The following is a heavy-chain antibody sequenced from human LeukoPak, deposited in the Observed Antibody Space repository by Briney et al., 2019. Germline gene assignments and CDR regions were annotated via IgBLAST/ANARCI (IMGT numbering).Heavy chain of an antibody. Sequence: ASVKVSCKASGYTFTSYYMHWVRQAPGQGLEWMGIINPSGGSTSYAQKFQGRVTMTRDTSTSTVYMELSSLRSEDTAVYYCAREITMVRGVHGAFDILGQGTMVTVSS. D-gene: IGHD3-10*01. CDR3: AREITMVRGVHGAFDI. J-gene: IGHJ3*02. CDR1: GYTFTSYY. CDR2: INPSGGST. V-gene: IGHV1-46*01.